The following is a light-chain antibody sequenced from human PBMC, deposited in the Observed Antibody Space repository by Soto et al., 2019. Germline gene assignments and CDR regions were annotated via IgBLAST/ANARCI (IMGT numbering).Light chain of an antibody. Sequence: AIRMTQSPSSLSASTGDRVTITCLASQGISSYLAWYQQKPGKAPKLLIYAASTLQSGVPSRFSGSGSGTDFTLTTGCLQSEDFATYYCAEYYSYPLTFGGGTKVEIK. CDR3: AEYYSYPLT. J-gene: IGKJ4*01. V-gene: IGKV1-8*01. CDR1: QGISSY. CDR2: AAS.